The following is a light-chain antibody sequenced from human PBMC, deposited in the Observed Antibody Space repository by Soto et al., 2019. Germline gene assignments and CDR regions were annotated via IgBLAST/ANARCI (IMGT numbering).Light chain of an antibody. V-gene: IGKV3-15*01. CDR2: GAS. CDR1: RSVTNN. Sequence: EIVLTQSPGTLSFFPGERATLSCRASRSVTNNYLAWHQQKPGQTPRLLIYGASSRATGIPDRVSGSGSGTEFTLTISSLQSEDFAVYYCQQYNNWPWTFGQGTKVDIK. J-gene: IGKJ1*01. CDR3: QQYNNWPWT.